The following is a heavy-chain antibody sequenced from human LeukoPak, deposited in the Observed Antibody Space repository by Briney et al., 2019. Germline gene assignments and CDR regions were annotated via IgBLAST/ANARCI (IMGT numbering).Heavy chain of an antibody. Sequence: GGSLRLSCAASGFTFSTYAMSWLRPAPGKGLVWLSAISGSGGGTYYADSVRGQFTISKDNSKNTLYLQMNSLRAEDTAIYYCAKSYYDILTGQPYWGQGTLVTVSS. D-gene: IGHD3-9*01. CDR3: AKSYYDILTGQPY. CDR2: ISGSGGGT. J-gene: IGHJ4*02. CDR1: GFTFSTYA. V-gene: IGHV3-23*01.